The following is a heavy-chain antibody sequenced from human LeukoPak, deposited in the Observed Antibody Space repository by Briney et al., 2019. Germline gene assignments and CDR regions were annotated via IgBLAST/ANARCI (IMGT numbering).Heavy chain of an antibody. V-gene: IGHV3-43*02. J-gene: IGHJ4*02. CDR2: ISGDGGST. D-gene: IGHD4-11*01. Sequence: GGSLRLSCAASGFTFDDYVMHWVRQAPGKGLEWVSLISGDGGSTYYADSVRGRFTISRDNSKNSLYLQMNSLRTGDTALYYCAKEKTVTSTPFDYWGQGTLVTVSS. CDR1: GFTFDDYV. CDR3: AKEKTVTSTPFDY.